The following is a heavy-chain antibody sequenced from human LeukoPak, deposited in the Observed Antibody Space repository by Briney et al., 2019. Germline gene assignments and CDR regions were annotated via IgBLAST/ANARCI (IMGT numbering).Heavy chain of an antibody. J-gene: IGHJ5*02. V-gene: IGHV1-2*02. Sequence: ASVKVSFKASGYTFTGYYMHWVRQAPGQGLEWMGWINPNSGGTNYPQKFQGRVTMTRATSISTAYMELSRLRSDDTAVYYCATRVVPAARSGFDPWGQGTLVTVSS. D-gene: IGHD2-2*01. CDR1: GYTFTGYY. CDR2: INPNSGGT. CDR3: ATRVVPAARSGFDP.